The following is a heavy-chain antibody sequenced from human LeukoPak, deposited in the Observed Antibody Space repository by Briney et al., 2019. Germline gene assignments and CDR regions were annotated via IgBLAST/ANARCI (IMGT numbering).Heavy chain of an antibody. J-gene: IGHJ4*02. CDR3: ARDRIWAGSGCFDY. Sequence: GRSLRLSCAASGFTFSSYAMHWVRQAPGKGLEWVAVISYDGSNKYYADSVKGRFTISRDNSKNTLYLQMNSLRAEDTAVYYCARDRIWAGSGCFDYWGQGTLVTVSS. V-gene: IGHV3-30-3*01. CDR2: ISYDGSNK. D-gene: IGHD6-25*01. CDR1: GFTFSSYA.